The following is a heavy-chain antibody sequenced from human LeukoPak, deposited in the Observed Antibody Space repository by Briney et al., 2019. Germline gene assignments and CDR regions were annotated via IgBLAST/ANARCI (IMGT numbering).Heavy chain of an antibody. J-gene: IGHJ4*02. CDR1: GFTFSSYS. Sequence: PGGSLRLSCAASGFTFSSYSMNWVRQAPGKGLEWVSSISSSSSYIYYADSVKGRFTISRDNAKNSLYLQMNSLRAEDTAVYYCARGAGIAAAGVDYWGQGTLVTVSS. V-gene: IGHV3-21*01. D-gene: IGHD6-13*01. CDR3: ARGAGIAAAGVDY. CDR2: ISSSSSYI.